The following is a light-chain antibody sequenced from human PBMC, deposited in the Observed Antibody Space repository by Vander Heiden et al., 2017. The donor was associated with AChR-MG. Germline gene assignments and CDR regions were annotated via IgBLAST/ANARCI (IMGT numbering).Light chain of an antibody. CDR2: DAI. Sequence: EIVFTPSPATLAFSPGEGTTLSRGGSQRVNRIYVAWFQQKPGLAPRLLIYDAITRATGIPDRFSGSGSGTDFTLTISRLEPEDFAVYYCQQDGSSPITFGQGTRVEIK. CDR3: QQDGSSPIT. CDR1: QRVNRIY. J-gene: IGKJ5*01. V-gene: IGKV3D-20*01.